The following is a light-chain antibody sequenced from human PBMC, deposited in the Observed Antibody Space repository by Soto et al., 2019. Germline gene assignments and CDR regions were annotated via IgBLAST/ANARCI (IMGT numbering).Light chain of an antibody. CDR3: QQSYSTSIT. J-gene: IGKJ5*01. Sequence: DIQMTQSPSSLSESVGDRVTITCRASQSISSSLNWYQQKPGKAPKLLIYGASSLQSGVPSRFSGSESGTDFTHTIRSLQAEDFATYYCQQSYSTSITFGQGTRLEIE. V-gene: IGKV1-39*01. CDR1: QSISSS. CDR2: GAS.